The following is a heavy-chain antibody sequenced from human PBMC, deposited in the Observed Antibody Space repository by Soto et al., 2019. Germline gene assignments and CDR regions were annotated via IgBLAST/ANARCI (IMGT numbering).Heavy chain of an antibody. Sequence: SDTLTLTCAVYDASLSDNYCNWLRPPPGKGLEWIGEINHSGNTNYNPSLRSRITINPDTSKNQFSLQLNSVTPEDTAMYYCARTQSVFDYWGQGTQVTVSS. CDR2: INHSGNT. CDR1: DASLSDNY. V-gene: IGHV4-34*01. CDR3: ARTQSVFDY. J-gene: IGHJ4*02.